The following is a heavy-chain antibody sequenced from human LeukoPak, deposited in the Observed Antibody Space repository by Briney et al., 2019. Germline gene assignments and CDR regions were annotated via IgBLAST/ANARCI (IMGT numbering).Heavy chain of an antibody. CDR1: GYTFTSSD. Sequence: ASVKVSCKASGYTFTSSDFNWVRQATGQGLEWMGWMNPNSGNTGYAQKFQGRVTMTRDTSISTAHMELSRLRSDDTAVYYCARRYYGSGSSFDYWGQGTLVTVSS. D-gene: IGHD3-10*01. CDR3: ARRYYGSGSSFDY. V-gene: IGHV1-8*01. CDR2: MNPNSGNT. J-gene: IGHJ4*02.